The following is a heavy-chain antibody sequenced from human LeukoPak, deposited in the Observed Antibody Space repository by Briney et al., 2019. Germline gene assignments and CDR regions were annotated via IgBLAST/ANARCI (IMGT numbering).Heavy chain of an antibody. CDR2: IIPIFGTA. Sequence: SVKVSCKASGGTSSSYAISWVRQAPGQGLEWMGGIIPIFGTANYAQKFQGRVTITADESTSTAYMELSSLRSEDTAVYYCARDTAMVDPYYYYGMDVWGQGTTVTVSS. CDR3: ARDTAMVDPYYYYGMDV. D-gene: IGHD5-18*01. CDR1: GGTSSSYA. V-gene: IGHV1-69*01. J-gene: IGHJ6*02.